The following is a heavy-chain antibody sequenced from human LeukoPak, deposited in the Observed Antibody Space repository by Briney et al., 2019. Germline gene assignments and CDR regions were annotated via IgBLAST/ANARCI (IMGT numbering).Heavy chain of an antibody. CDR2: INPNSGGT. D-gene: IGHD2-2*02. V-gene: IGHV1-2*02. CDR1: GYTFTGYY. CDR3: ATSPHRYCSSTSCYKTDY. Sequence: ASVKVSCKASGYTFTGYYVHWVRQAPGQGLEWMGWINPNSGGTNYAQKFQGRVTMTRDTSISTAYMELSRLRSDDTAVYYCATSPHRYCSSTSCYKTDYWGQGTLVTVSS. J-gene: IGHJ4*02.